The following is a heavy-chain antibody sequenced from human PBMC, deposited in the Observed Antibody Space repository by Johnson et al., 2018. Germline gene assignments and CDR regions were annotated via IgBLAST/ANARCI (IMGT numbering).Heavy chain of an antibody. D-gene: IGHD3-3*01. J-gene: IGHJ6*02. CDR3: SRAPGNITIFGVEYYYYFYGMDV. V-gene: IGHV3-33*01. CDR2: IWHDGSNK. CDR1: GFTSSSYG. Sequence: QVQLVESGGGVVQPGRSLRLSCAASGFTSSSYGMHWVRQAPGKGLEWVAVIWHDGSNKYYADSVKGRFTISRDNSKNTVYLQMNSLRGEDTALYYCSRAPGNITIFGVEYYYYFYGMDVWGQGTTVTVSS.